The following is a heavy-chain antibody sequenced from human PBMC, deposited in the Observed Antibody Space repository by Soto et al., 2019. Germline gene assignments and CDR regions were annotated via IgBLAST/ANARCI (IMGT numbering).Heavy chain of an antibody. CDR1: GGSISSSSYY. J-gene: IGHJ6*03. CDR2: IYYSGST. CDR3: ARLYCSGGSCRPYYYYYYMDV. D-gene: IGHD2-15*01. V-gene: IGHV4-39*01. Sequence: QLQLQESGPGLVKPSETLSLTCTVSGGSISSSSYYWGWIRQPPGKGLEWIGSIYYSGSTYYNPSLKSRVIISVDTSKNQFSLKLSSVTAADTAVYYCARLYCSGGSCRPYYYYYYMDVWGKGTTVTVSS.